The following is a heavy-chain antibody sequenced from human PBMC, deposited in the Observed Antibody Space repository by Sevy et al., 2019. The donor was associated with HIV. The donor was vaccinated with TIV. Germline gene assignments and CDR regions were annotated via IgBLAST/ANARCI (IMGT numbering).Heavy chain of an antibody. D-gene: IGHD1-7*01. CDR3: ARDDGNYYFHY. V-gene: IGHV3-7*01. CDR1: GFTFSKYW. CDR2: IKQDAGQK. Sequence: GGSLRLSCVASGFTFSKYWMGWVRQAPGKGLEWVANIKQDAGQKYYVDSVKGRFTISRDNTKNSLYLQMNSLRAEDTAVYFCARDDGNYYFHYWGQGTLVTVSS. J-gene: IGHJ4*02.